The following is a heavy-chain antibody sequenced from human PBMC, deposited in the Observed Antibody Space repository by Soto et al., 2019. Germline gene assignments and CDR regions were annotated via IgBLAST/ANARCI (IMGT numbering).Heavy chain of an antibody. D-gene: IGHD3-22*01. Sequence: ASVKVSCKTSGYPFPSFEIHWIRQAPGQRPEWMGGISNAGSGSTKYPQKFQDRLTISGDKRATTVFMALSSLTSEDTAIYYCARESSHYQAFFQNWGQGTPVTVSS. V-gene: IGHV1-3*01. J-gene: IGHJ4*02. CDR3: ARESSHYQAFFQN. CDR2: ISNAGSGST. CDR1: GYPFPSFE.